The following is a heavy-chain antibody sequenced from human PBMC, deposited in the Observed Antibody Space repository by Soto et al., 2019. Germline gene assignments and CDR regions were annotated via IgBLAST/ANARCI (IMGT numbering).Heavy chain of an antibody. V-gene: IGHV3-33*01. D-gene: IGHD2-21*01. CDR3: ARCKQKVIHCAMDV. Sequence: QVHLVESGGGAVQAGRSLRVSCATSGFIFSASAMHWVRQAPGKGLEWVAFINFDGSSKFYGDSVKGRFTVSRDNSKNTLFLQLNSLRGEDTAVYYCARCKQKVIHCAMDVWGQGATVTVTS. CDR2: INFDGSSK. J-gene: IGHJ6*02. CDR1: GFIFSASA.